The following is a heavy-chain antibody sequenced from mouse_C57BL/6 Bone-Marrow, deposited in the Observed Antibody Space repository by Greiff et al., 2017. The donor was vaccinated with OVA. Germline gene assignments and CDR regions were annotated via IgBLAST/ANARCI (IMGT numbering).Heavy chain of an antibody. V-gene: IGHV1-80*01. CDR3: AREGWLLRVWYFDV. CDR1: GYAFSSYW. J-gene: IGHJ1*03. Sequence: VQLQQSGAELVKPGASVKISCKASGYAFSSYWMNWVKQRPGKGLEWIGQIYPGDGDTNYNGKFKGKATLTADKSSSTAYMQLSSLTSEDSAVYFCAREGWLLRVWYFDVWGTGTTVTVSS. D-gene: IGHD2-3*01. CDR2: IYPGDGDT.